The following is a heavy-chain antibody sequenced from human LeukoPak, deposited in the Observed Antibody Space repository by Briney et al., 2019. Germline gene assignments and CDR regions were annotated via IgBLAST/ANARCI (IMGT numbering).Heavy chain of an antibody. Sequence: GGSLRLSCAASGFTFSSYSMNWVRQAPGKGLEWVSSISSSSSYIYYADSVRGRFTISRDNAKNSLYLQMNSLRAEDTAVYYCARAVYYDSSGYYYVFGYWGQGTLVTVSS. CDR3: ARAVYYDSSGYYYVFGY. D-gene: IGHD3-22*01. V-gene: IGHV3-21*01. J-gene: IGHJ4*02. CDR2: ISSSSSYI. CDR1: GFTFSSYS.